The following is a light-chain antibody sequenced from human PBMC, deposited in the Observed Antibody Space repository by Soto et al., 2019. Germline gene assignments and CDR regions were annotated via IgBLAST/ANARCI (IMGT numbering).Light chain of an antibody. CDR1: QSVSRN. V-gene: IGKV3-15*01. CDR3: QHYNNWPRT. CDR2: GAS. Sequence: EIVMTQSPATLSVSPGERATLACRASQSVSRNLAWYQQKPGQAPRLLIYGASTRDTGIPARFSGSGSGTEFPLTISSLQSEDFAVYYFQHYNNWPRTFGQGTKVEIK. J-gene: IGKJ1*01.